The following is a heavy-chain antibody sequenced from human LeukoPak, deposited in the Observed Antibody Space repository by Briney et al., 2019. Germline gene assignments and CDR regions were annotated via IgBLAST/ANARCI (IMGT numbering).Heavy chain of an antibody. V-gene: IGHV3-33*01. CDR3: AGSIAVAGTIDY. CDR1: AFTFSSYG. D-gene: IGHD6-19*01. CDR2: IWYDGSNK. Sequence: PGRSLRLSCAVSAFTFSSYGMHWVRQAPGKGLEWVAVIWYDGSNKYYADSVKGGFTISRDTSKNTLYLQMNSLRAEDTAVYYCAGSIAVAGTIDYWGQGTLVTVSS. J-gene: IGHJ4*02.